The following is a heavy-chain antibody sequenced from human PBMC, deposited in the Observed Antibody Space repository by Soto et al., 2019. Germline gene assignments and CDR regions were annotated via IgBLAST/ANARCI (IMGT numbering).Heavy chain of an antibody. V-gene: IGHV3-23*04. Sequence: EVQLVESGGGLVQPGGSLRLACVATGLSFDREPMSWVRQAPGKGLEWVAGIPATGDRTWHADSVRGRVTISRDNSKNTLYLQMNNWRVEDAAVYYCVREVDRYGTVCFDCWGQGPLVTVSS. D-gene: IGHD1-1*01. CDR1: GLSFDREP. J-gene: IGHJ4*02. CDR3: VREVDRYGTVCFDC. CDR2: IPATGDRT.